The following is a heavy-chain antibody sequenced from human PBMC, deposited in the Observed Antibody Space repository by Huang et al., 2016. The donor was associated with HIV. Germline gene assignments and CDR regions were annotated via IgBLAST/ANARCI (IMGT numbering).Heavy chain of an antibody. CDR3: IILDGDY. V-gene: IGHV3-73*01. Sequence: EVQLVESGGGSVQPGGSLILSCAASGSNFHTMHWVRQASGKGLEGVGRIRNKANNDATAYAASVRGRFTISRDDSRSTAYLQMTSLRIEDTALYYCIILDGDYWGLGSLVTVSS. CDR2: IRNKANNDAT. D-gene: IGHD3-3*02. CDR1: GSNFHT. J-gene: IGHJ4*02.